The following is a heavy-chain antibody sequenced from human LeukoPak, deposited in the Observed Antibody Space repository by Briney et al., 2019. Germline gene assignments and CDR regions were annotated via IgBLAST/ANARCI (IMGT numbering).Heavy chain of an antibody. Sequence: GSLRLSCAASGFTFSTFWVTWVRQAPGKGLEWVANIKPDGSEKSYVDSVKGRFTISRDNAKNSLYLQMNSLRAEDTALYYCTRNTVAAAGDDWGQGTLVTVSS. CDR3: TRNTVAAAGDD. D-gene: IGHD6-13*01. CDR2: IKPDGSEK. J-gene: IGHJ4*02. V-gene: IGHV3-7*01. CDR1: GFTFSTFW.